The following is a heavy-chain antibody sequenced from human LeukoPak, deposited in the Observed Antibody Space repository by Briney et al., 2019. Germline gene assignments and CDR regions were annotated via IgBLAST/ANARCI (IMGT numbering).Heavy chain of an antibody. D-gene: IGHD4-11*01. CDR3: ARQGPLTTAVTTRTNPFDY. Sequence: SETLSLTCTVSAGSISSSYWSWIRQPPGKGLEWIGYIYYSGRTNYNPSLKSRVTISVDTSKNQFSLKLNSVTAADTAVYYCARQGPLTTAVTTRTNPFDYGGQGTLVTVSS. J-gene: IGHJ4*02. CDR1: AGSISSSY. CDR2: IYYSGRT. V-gene: IGHV4-59*08.